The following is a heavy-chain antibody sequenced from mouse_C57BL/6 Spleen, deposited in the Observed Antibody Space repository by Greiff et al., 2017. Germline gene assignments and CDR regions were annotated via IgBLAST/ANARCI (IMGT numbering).Heavy chain of an antibody. V-gene: IGHV1-69*01. CDR1: GYTFTSYW. Sequence: QVQLKQPGAELVMPGASVKLSCKASGYTFTSYWMPWVKQRPGQGLEWIGEIDPSDSYTNYNQKFKGKSTLTVDKSSSTAYMQLSSLTSEDSAVYYCARRYHYYGSSFDYWGQGTTLTVSS. CDR2: IDPSDSYT. D-gene: IGHD1-1*01. CDR3: ARRYHYYGSSFDY. J-gene: IGHJ2*01.